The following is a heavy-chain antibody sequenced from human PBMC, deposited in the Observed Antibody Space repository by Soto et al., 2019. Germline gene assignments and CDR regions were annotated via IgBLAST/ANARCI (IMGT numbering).Heavy chain of an antibody. CDR3: ARDWKEKVGATFYY. CDR2: ISAYNGNR. V-gene: IGHV1-18*01. CDR1: GYTFTSYG. D-gene: IGHD1-26*01. Sequence: ASVKVSCKASGYTFTSYGISWVRQAPGQGLEWMGWISAYNGNRNYAQKVRGRVTMTTDTSTSTAYMELRSLRSDDTAVYYCARDWKEKVGATFYYWGQGALVTVSS. J-gene: IGHJ4*02.